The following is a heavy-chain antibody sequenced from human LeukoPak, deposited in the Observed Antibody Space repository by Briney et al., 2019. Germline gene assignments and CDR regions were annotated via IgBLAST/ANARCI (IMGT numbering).Heavy chain of an antibody. CDR1: GFTVSSNY. D-gene: IGHD3-22*01. Sequence: GGSLGLSCAASGFTVSSNYMSWVRQAPGKGLEWVSVIYSGGSTYYADSVKGRFTISRDNSKNTLHLQMNSLRAEDTAVYYCARDLLDYYDSSGYPRGAFDIWGQGTMVTVSS. V-gene: IGHV3-66*02. CDR3: ARDLLDYYDSSGYPRGAFDI. CDR2: IYSGGST. J-gene: IGHJ3*02.